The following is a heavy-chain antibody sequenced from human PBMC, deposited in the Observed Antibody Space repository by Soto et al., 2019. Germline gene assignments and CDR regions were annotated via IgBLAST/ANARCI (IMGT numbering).Heavy chain of an antibody. CDR1: GLTFTNYW. J-gene: IGHJ4*02. CDR3: GSVFEY. V-gene: IGHV3-74*01. Sequence: EVQLVESGGDLVQPGGSLRLSCVVSGLTFTNYWMHWVRQVPGKGLVWVSRIDNHGSGTSYADSVKGRFTISRDNAKNTLYLQMNSLRAEDTAVYYCGSVFEYWGQGALFTVSS. CDR2: IDNHGSGT.